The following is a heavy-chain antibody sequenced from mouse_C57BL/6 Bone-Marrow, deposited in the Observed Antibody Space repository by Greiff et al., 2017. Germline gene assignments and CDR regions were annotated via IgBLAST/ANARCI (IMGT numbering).Heavy chain of an antibody. CDR2: INPYNGGT. J-gene: IGHJ2*01. CDR1: GYTFTDYY. D-gene: IGHD1-1*01. CDR3: AKGEYGRL. Sequence: EVQLQQSGPVLVKPGASVKMSCKASGYTFTDYYMNWVKQSHGKSLEWIGVINPYNGGTRYNQKFKGKATLTVDKASITSYMEPHNLSSEYSAVYYCAKGEYGRLWGQGTTLTVSS. V-gene: IGHV1-19*01.